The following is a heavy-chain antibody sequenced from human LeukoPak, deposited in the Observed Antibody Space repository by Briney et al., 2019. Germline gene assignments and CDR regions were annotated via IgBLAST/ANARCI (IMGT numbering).Heavy chain of an antibody. J-gene: IGHJ4*02. Sequence: RGSLRLSCAASGFTFSSYAMSWVRQAPGKGLEWVSAISGSGGSTYYADSVKGWFTISRDNSKNMLYLQMNSLRAEDTAVYYCAKDVKQWLVAGYYFDYWGQGTLVTVSS. CDR1: GFTFSSYA. CDR2: ISGSGGST. CDR3: AKDVKQWLVAGYYFDY. D-gene: IGHD6-19*01. V-gene: IGHV3-23*01.